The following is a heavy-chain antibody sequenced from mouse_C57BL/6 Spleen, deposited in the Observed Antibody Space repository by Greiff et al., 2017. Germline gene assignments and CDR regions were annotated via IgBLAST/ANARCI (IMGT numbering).Heavy chain of an antibody. D-gene: IGHD1-1*01. Sequence: EVQLQQSGPELVKPGASVKISCKASGYTFTDYYMNWVKQSHGKSLEWIGDINPNNGGTSYNQKFKGKATLTVDKSSSTAYMELRSLTSEDSAVXYCARTLYYRGYAMDYWGQGTSVTVSS. CDR3: ARTLYYRGYAMDY. CDR2: INPNNGGT. V-gene: IGHV1-26*01. J-gene: IGHJ4*01. CDR1: GYTFTDYY.